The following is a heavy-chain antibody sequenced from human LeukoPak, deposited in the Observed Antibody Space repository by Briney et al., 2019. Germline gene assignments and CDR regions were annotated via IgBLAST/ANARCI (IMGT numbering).Heavy chain of an antibody. CDR2: INHSGST. CDR1: GGSFSGYY. CDR3: ARLGVIAAGFDY. J-gene: IGHJ4*02. D-gene: IGHD6-13*01. Sequence: SETLSLTCAVYGGSFSGYYWSWIRQPPGKGLEWIGEINHSGSTNYNPSLKSRVTISVDTSKNQFSLKLSSVTAADTAVYYCARLGVIAAGFDYWGQGTLGTVSS. V-gene: IGHV4-34*01.